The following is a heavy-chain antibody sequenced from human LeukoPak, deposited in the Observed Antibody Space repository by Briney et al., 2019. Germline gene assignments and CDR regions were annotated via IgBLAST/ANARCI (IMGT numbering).Heavy chain of an antibody. D-gene: IGHD3/OR15-3a*01. J-gene: IGHJ3*02. CDR3: AREGTSRAFDI. CDR2: IFYSGHT. CDR1: DGSINSYY. V-gene: IGHV4-59*01. Sequence: SETLSLTCTVSDGSINSYYWTWIRQPPGKGLECIGYIFYSGHTNYNPSLKSRVIMSVDTSKNQFSLKLSSVTAADTAVYYCAREGTSRAFDIWGRGTMVTVSS.